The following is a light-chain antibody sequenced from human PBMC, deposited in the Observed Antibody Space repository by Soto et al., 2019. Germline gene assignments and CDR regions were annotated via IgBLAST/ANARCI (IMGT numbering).Light chain of an antibody. Sequence: EIWLTQSPGTLSLSPGESATLSCGASQSVTSNYLAWYQQKPCQAPRLLLFGASIRDTGIPDRLSGSGSGTDFTLTISRLAPEDFAVYYCQQYGSSGTFGQGTKVDIK. CDR3: QQYGSSGT. CDR1: QSVTSNY. J-gene: IGKJ1*01. V-gene: IGKV3-20*01. CDR2: GAS.